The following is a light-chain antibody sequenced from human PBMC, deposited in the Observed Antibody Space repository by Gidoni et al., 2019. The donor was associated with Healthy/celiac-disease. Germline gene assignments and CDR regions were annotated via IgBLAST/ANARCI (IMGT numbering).Light chain of an antibody. Sequence: EIVLTQSPATLSLSPGESATLSCRARQSVSSYLAWYQQKPGQAPRLLIYDASNRATGIPARFSGSGSGTDFTLTISSLEPEDFAVYYCQQRSNWPTFXXXTRLEIK. V-gene: IGKV3-11*01. J-gene: IGKJ5*01. CDR1: QSVSSY. CDR3: QQRSNWPT. CDR2: DAS.